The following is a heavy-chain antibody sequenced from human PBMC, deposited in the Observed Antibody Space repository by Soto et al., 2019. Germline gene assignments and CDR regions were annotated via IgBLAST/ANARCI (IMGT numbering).Heavy chain of an antibody. CDR2: ISSSSSYI. CDR3: ARDEKYQLLLDPYYGMDV. V-gene: IGHV3-21*01. D-gene: IGHD2-2*01. J-gene: IGHJ6*02. CDR1: GFTFISYS. Sequence: GGSLRLSCAASGFTFISYSMNWVRQAPGKGLEWVSSISSSSSYIYYADSVKGRFTISRDNAKNSLYLQMNSLRAEDTAVYYCARDEKYQLLLDPYYGMDVWGQGTTVTVSS.